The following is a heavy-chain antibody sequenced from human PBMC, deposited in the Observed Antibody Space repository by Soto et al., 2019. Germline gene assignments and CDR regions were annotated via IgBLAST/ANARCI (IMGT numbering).Heavy chain of an antibody. J-gene: IGHJ4*02. CDR3: AREYGPKGHHYFDY. D-gene: IGHD2-8*01. CDR2: IWYDGSNK. CDR1: GFTFSSYG. V-gene: IGHV3-33*01. Sequence: PGGSLRLSCAASGFTFSSYGMHWVRQAPGKGLEWVAVIWYDGSNKYYADSVKGRFTISRDNSKNTLYLQMNSLRAEDTAVYYCAREYGPKGHHYFDYWGQGTLVTVSS.